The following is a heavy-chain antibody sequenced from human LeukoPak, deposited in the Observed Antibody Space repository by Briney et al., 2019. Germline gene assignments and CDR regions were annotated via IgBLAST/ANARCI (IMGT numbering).Heavy chain of an antibody. V-gene: IGHV1-69*13. CDR2: IIPIFGTA. CDR1: GGTFSSYA. J-gene: IGHJ4*02. Sequence: SVKVSCKASGGTFSSYAISWVRQAPGQGLEWMGGIIPIFGTANCAQKFQGRVTITADESTSTAYMELSSLRSEDSAVYYCARDGPANKFDYWGQGTLVTVSS. CDR3: ARDGPANKFDY.